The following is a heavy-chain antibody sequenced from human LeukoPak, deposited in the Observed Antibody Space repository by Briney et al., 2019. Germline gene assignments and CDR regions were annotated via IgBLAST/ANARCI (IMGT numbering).Heavy chain of an antibody. CDR3: ARTGWGLRPWKIYTYYFDY. CDR2: INHSGST. D-gene: IGHD2-21*02. J-gene: IGHJ4*02. V-gene: IGHV4-34*01. CDR1: GGSFSGYY. Sequence: SETLSLTCAVYGGSFSGYYWSWIRQPPGKGLEWTGEINHSGSTNYNPSLKSRVTISVDTSKNQFSLKLSSVTAADTAVYYCARTGWGLRPWKIYTYYFDYWGQGTLVTVSS.